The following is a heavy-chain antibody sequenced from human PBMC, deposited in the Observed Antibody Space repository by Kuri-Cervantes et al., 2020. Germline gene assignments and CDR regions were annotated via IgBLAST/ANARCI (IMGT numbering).Heavy chain of an antibody. CDR1: GGSISSGDYY. V-gene: IGHV4-39*01. Sequence: SETLSLTCTVSGGSISSGDYYWGWIRQPPGKGLEWIGSIYYSGSTYYNPSLKSRVTISVDTSKNQFSLKLSSVTAADTAVYYCASPALGSGRIDAFDIWGQGTMVTVSS. D-gene: IGHD3-10*01. CDR3: ASPALGSGRIDAFDI. J-gene: IGHJ3*02. CDR2: IYYSGST.